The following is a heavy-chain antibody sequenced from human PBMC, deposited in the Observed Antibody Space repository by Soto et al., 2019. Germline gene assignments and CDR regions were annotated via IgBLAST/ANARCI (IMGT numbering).Heavy chain of an antibody. CDR2: IRDRAYNYAT. Sequence: EVLLVESGGGLVQPGGSLKLSCAASGFVFKDSSIHWVRQASGKGLEWVCRIRDRAYNYATAYAASVKGRFTISRDDSNNKAYLQMDSLKTEDTAIYYCTRLISAAQDYWGQGTLVTVSS. CDR1: GFVFKDSS. V-gene: IGHV3-73*01. J-gene: IGHJ4*02. D-gene: IGHD3-10*01. CDR3: TRLISAAQDY.